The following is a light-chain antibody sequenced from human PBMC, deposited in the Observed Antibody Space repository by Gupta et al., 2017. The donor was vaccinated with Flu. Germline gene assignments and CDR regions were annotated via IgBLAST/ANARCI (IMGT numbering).Light chain of an antibody. CDR3: QQSYDIPYT. CDR1: QSSSSY. Sequence: PASLSVSLGERVTITCRESQSSSSYLSWYQQKPEKAPKLLIYAEATLQSGVQSRCSGSGSGKDFTLRISSLEHEDFANYFCQQSYDIPYTFGQGTKLEIK. J-gene: IGKJ2*01. V-gene: IGKV1-39*01. CDR2: AEA.